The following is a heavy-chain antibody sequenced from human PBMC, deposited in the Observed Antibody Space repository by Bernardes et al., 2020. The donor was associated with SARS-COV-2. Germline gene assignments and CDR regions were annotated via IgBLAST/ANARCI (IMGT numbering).Heavy chain of an antibody. Sequence: GGSLRLSCAASGFTFSSYSMNWVRQAPGKGLEWVSYISSSSSTIYYADSVKGRFTISRDNAKNSLYLQMNSLRAEDTAVYYCARFWGFWSGPPTFDPWGQGTLVTVSS. J-gene: IGHJ5*02. D-gene: IGHD3-3*01. CDR3: ARFWGFWSGPPTFDP. CDR2: ISSSSSTI. CDR1: GFTFSSYS. V-gene: IGHV3-48*04.